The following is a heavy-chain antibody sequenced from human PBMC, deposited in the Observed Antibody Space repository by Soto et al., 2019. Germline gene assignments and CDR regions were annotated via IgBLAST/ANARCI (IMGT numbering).Heavy chain of an antibody. D-gene: IGHD6-13*01. J-gene: IGHJ6*02. Sequence: GGSLRLSCAASGFTFSSYGMHWVRQAPGKGLEWVAVISYDGSNKYYADSVKGRFTISRDNSKNTLYLQMNSLRAEDTAVYYCAKDHSSSYYYYYGMDVWGQGTTVTVSS. V-gene: IGHV3-30*18. CDR1: GFTFSSYG. CDR3: AKDHSSSYYYYYGMDV. CDR2: ISYDGSNK.